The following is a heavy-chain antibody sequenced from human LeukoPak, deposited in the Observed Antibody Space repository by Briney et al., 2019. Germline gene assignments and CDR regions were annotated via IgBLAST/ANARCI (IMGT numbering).Heavy chain of an antibody. J-gene: IGHJ4*02. V-gene: IGHV4-59*01. Sequence: SETLSLTCAVCGGSFRTYYWTWIRQPPGKGLEWIGYIYYSGSTNYNPSLKSRVTISVDTSKNQFSLKLSSVTAADTAVYYCARGGYSGYDLDYWGQGTLVTASS. D-gene: IGHD5-12*01. CDR1: GGSFRTYY. CDR3: ARGGYSGYDLDY. CDR2: IYYSGST.